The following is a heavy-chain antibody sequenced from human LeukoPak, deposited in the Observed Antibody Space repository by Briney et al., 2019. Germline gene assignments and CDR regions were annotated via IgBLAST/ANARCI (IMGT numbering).Heavy chain of an antibody. D-gene: IGHD3-3*01. V-gene: IGHV1-2*02. CDR1: GYTFTGYY. CDR3: ARDQGFLEWLLFSWFDP. Sequence: ASVKVSYKASGYTFTGYYMHWVRQAPGQGLEWMGWINPNSGGTNYAQKFQGRVTMTRDTSISTAYMELSRLRSDDTAVYYCARDQGFLEWLLFSWFDPWGQGTLVTVSS. J-gene: IGHJ5*02. CDR2: INPNSGGT.